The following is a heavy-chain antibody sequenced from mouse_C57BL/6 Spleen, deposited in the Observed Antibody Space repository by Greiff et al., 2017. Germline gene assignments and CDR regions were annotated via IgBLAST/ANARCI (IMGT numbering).Heavy chain of an antibody. CDR1: GFSFNTYA. D-gene: IGHD1-1*01. Sequence: EVQLVESGGGLVQPKGSLKLSCAASGFSFNTYAMNWVRQAPGKGLEWVARIRSKSNNYATYYADSVKDRFTISRDDSESMLYLQMNNLKTEDTAMYYCVSQPYYGSSYWYFDVWGTGTTVTVSS. V-gene: IGHV10-1*01. J-gene: IGHJ1*03. CDR3: VSQPYYGSSYWYFDV. CDR2: IRSKSNNYAT.